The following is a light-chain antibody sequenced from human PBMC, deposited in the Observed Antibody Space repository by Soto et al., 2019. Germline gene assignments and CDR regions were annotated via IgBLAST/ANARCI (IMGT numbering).Light chain of an antibody. CDR1: QSISSW. CDR3: QQCYMGWT. V-gene: IGKV1-5*01. Sequence: DIQVTQSLPTLSASVGDIVTITCRASQSISSWLAWYQQKPGKAPKLLIYDASTLESGVPSRFSGTGSGTEFTFSITSLQPEDFGTYYCQQCYMGWTFGQGTKVDIK. CDR2: DAS. J-gene: IGKJ1*01.